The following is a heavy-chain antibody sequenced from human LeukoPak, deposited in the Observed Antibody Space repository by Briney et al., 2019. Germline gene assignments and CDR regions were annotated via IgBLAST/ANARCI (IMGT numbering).Heavy chain of an antibody. D-gene: IGHD2-2*01. CDR3: ASEMATSVVPAAKNYYYGMDV. CDR1: GYTFTGYY. CDR2: IIPIFGTA. V-gene: IGHV1-69*13. Sequence: GASVKVSCKASGYTFTGYYMHWVRQAPGQGLEWMGGIIPIFGTANYAQKFQGRVTITADESTSTAYMELSSLRSEDTAVYYCASEMATSVVPAAKNYYYGMDVWGQGTTVTVSS. J-gene: IGHJ6*02.